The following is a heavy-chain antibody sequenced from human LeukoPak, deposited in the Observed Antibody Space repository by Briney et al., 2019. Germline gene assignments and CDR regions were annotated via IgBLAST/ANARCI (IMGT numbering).Heavy chain of an antibody. D-gene: IGHD3-10*01. CDR1: GFTFSSYA. Sequence: PGGSLRLSCAASGFTFSSYAMSWVRQAPGKGVEWVSAISGSGGSTYYADSVKGRFTISRDNSKHTLYLQMNSLRAGDTAVYYCATRLLWFGELSEDDYWGQGTLVTVSS. CDR2: ISGSGGST. J-gene: IGHJ4*02. V-gene: IGHV3-23*01. CDR3: ATRLLWFGELSEDDY.